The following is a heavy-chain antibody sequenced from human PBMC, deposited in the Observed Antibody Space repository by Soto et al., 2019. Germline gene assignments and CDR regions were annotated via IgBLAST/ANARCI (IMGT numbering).Heavy chain of an antibody. Sequence: ASVKVSCKTSGYTFTSFGISWVRQAPGQGLEWMGWITTDKGKTNYAQKLQGRVTMTTDTSTSTAYMELRSLRSDDTAVYYCGRDKLIVGVGDVRGWFDPGGQGTRVTVPS. V-gene: IGHV1-18*01. CDR2: ITTDKGKT. J-gene: IGHJ5*02. CDR1: GYTFTSFG. D-gene: IGHD2-15*01. CDR3: GRDKLIVGVGDVRGWFDP.